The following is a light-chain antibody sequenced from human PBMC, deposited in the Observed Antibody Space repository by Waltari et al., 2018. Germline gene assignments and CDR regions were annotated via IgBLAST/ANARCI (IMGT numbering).Light chain of an antibody. Sequence: QSALTQPASVSGTPGQSITISCTGTSSDVGNYDLVSWYQQHPGKAPKLLVCEVIKRPSGVSSRSSGSNSGNTASLTISGLQAEDEADYYCCSYAGLGTYIFGSGTKVTVL. CDR3: CSYAGLGTYI. CDR2: EVI. CDR1: SSDVGNYDL. J-gene: IGLJ1*01. V-gene: IGLV2-23*02.